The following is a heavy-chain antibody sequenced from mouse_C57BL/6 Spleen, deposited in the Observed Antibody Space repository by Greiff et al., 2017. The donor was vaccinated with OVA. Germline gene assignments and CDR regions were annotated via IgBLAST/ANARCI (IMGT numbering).Heavy chain of an antibody. V-gene: IGHV1-55*01. CDR1: GYTFTSYW. Sequence: QVQLQQPGAELVKPGASVKMSCKASGYTFTSYWITWVKQRPGQGLEWIGDIYPGSGSTNYNEKFKSKATITVDTSSSTAYMQLSSLTSEDSAVYYCARLTTVVATNSYWYFDVWGTGTTVTVAS. D-gene: IGHD1-1*01. CDR3: ARLTTVVATNSYWYFDV. CDR2: IYPGSGST. J-gene: IGHJ1*03.